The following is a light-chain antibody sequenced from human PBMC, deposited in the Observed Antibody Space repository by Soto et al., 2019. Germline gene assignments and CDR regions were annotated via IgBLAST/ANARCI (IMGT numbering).Light chain of an antibody. CDR1: SSNIGAGYD. CDR2: SNS. J-gene: IGLJ2*01. CDR3: QSYDSSLSGSRV. Sequence: QSVLTQPPSVSGAPGQRVTISCTGSSSNIGAGYDVHWYQQLPRTAPKLLIYSNSNRPSGVPDRFSGSKSGTSASLAITGLQAEDEADYYCQSYDSSLSGSRVFGGGTKGTVL. V-gene: IGLV1-40*01.